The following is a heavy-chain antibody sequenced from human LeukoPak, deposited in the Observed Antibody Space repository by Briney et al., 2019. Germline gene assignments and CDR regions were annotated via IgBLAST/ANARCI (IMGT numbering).Heavy chain of an antibody. CDR3: AKAVAGYYYYYMDV. CDR2: ISGSGGST. Sequence: PGGSLRLSCAASGFTFSSYAMSWVRQAPGKGLEWVSAISGSGGSTYYADSVKGRFTISRDNSKNTLYLQMNSLRAEDTAVYYCAKAVAGYYYYYMDVWGKGTTVTVSS. D-gene: IGHD6-19*01. CDR1: GFTFSSYA. J-gene: IGHJ6*03. V-gene: IGHV3-23*01.